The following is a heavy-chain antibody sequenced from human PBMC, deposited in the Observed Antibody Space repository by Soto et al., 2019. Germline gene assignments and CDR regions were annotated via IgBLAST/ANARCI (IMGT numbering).Heavy chain of an antibody. CDR2: IKQDGSEK. V-gene: IGHV3-7*01. CDR1: GFTFSSYW. Sequence: GGSLRLSCAASGFTFSSYWMSWVRQAPGKGLEWVANIKQDGSEKYYVDSVKGRFTISRDNAKNSLYLQMNSLRAEDTAVYYCARDTYYDILTGYGDYGMDVWGQGTTVTVSS. CDR3: ARDTYYDILTGYGDYGMDV. J-gene: IGHJ6*02. D-gene: IGHD3-9*01.